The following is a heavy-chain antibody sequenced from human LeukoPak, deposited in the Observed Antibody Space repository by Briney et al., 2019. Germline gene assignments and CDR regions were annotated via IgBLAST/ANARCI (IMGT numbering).Heavy chain of an antibody. CDR3: ARPVAGLRNWFDP. D-gene: IGHD6-19*01. J-gene: IGHJ5*02. V-gene: IGHV4-39*01. CDR1: DGSISSSSYY. Sequence: PSETLSLTCTVSDGSISSSSYYWGWIRQPPGKGLEWIGSIYYSGSTYYNPSLKSRVTISVDTSKNQFSLKLSSVTAADTAVYYCARPVAGLRNWFDPWGQGTLVTVSS. CDR2: IYYSGST.